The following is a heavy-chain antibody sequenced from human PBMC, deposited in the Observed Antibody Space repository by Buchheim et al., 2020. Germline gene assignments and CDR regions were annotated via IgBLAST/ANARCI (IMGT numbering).Heavy chain of an antibody. CDR3: AREPVAVTATLNWFDP. D-gene: IGHD2-21*02. V-gene: IGHV4-34*01. CDR2: LNHRGTT. Sequence: QVQLQQWGAGLLKPSETLSLTCAVSGGSFSGYYYNWIRQPPGKGLEWIGSLNHRGTTYYNPSLKNRVTISADVSKKRMSLELRSVTAADTAVYYCAREPVAVTATLNWFDPWGQGTL. CDR1: GGSFSGYY. J-gene: IGHJ5*02.